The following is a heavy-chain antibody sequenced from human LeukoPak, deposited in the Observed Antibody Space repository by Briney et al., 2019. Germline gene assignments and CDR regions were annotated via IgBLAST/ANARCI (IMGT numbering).Heavy chain of an antibody. CDR1: GYTFTSYG. D-gene: IGHD4-23*01. V-gene: IGHV1-18*01. CDR2: ISAYNGNT. CDR3: ARDYGAKRVFDY. J-gene: IGHJ4*02. Sequence: WASVKVSCKASGYTFTSYGNSWVRQAPGQGLEWMGWISAYNGNTNYAQKLQGRVTMATDTSTSTAYMELSSLRSEDTAVYYCARDYGAKRVFDYWGQGTLVTVSS.